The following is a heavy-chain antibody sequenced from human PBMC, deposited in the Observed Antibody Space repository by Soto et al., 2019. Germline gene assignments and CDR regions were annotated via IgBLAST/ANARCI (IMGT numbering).Heavy chain of an antibody. Sequence: SETLSLTCTVSGGSISGYYWSWIRQPPGKGLEWIGYMYNTGSTVYNPSFKSRVTISVDTSKNQFSLRLNSVTAADTAVYYCARTCNTSLYNGFDIWGQRALVTVSS. D-gene: IGHD2-2*02. J-gene: IGHJ5*02. CDR2: MYNTGST. CDR1: GGSISGYY. CDR3: ARTCNTSLYNGFDI. V-gene: IGHV4-59*08.